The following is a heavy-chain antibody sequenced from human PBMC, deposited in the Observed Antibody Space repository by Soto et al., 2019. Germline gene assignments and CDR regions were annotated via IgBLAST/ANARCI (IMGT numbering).Heavy chain of an antibody. D-gene: IGHD1-26*01. CDR3: GRDGPVYSGNYGRVFDC. V-gene: IGHV1-69*04. Sequence: QVQLVQSGSEVKTPGSSVRVSCKASGGTFTNYAISWVRQAPGQGLAWMGRIIPLLGVAKYAQNFQGRVTITADNSTSTAYMELCSLRSEHTALYYCGRDGPVYSGNYGRVFDCWGQGTLVTVS. CDR2: IIPLLGVA. CDR1: GGTFTNYA. J-gene: IGHJ4*02.